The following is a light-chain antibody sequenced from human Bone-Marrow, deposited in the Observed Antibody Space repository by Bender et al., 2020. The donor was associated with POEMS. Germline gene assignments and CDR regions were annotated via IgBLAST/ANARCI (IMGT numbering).Light chain of an antibody. Sequence: QSALTQPPSASGSPGQSVTISCTGSRGDVGTYNYVSWYQHHPGKAPKLLIYEVSERPSGVPDRFSGSKSGNTASLTVSGLQAEDEADYYCCSYAGSATVVFGGGTRLTVL. CDR1: RGDVGTYNY. J-gene: IGLJ2*01. V-gene: IGLV2-8*01. CDR2: EVS. CDR3: CSYAGSATVV.